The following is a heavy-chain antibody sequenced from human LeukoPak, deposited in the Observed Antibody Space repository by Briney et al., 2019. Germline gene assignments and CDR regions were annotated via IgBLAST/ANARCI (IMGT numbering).Heavy chain of an antibody. D-gene: IGHD5-18*01. Sequence: SETLSLTCTVSGGSISSYYWSWIRQPAGKGLVWIGRIYTSGSTNYNPSLKSRVTMSVDTSKNQFSLKLSSVTAADTAVYYCARDGYSYGYMRRDYYYGMDVWGQGTTVTVSS. CDR1: GGSISSYY. CDR2: IYTSGST. V-gene: IGHV4-4*07. J-gene: IGHJ6*02. CDR3: ARDGYSYGYMRRDYYYGMDV.